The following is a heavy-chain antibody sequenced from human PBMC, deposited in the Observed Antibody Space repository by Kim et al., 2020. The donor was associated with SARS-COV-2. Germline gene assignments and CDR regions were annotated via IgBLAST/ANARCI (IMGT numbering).Heavy chain of an antibody. V-gene: IGHV5-51*01. Sequence: GESLKISCKGSGYSFTSYWIGWVRQMPGKGLEWMGIIYPGDSDTRYSPSFQGQVTISADKSISTAYLQWSSLKASDTAMYYCARGGRYFDWQYGMDVWGQGTTVTVSS. J-gene: IGHJ6*02. CDR2: IYPGDSDT. CDR1: GYSFTSYW. D-gene: IGHD3-9*01. CDR3: ARGGRYFDWQYGMDV.